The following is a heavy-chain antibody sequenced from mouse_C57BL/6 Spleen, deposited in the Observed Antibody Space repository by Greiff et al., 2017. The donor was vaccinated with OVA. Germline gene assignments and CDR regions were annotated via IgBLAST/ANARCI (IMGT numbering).Heavy chain of an antibody. Sequence: EVNLVESGPELVKPGASVKISCKASGYSFTDYNMNWVKQSTGKSLEWIGVINPNYGTTSYNQKFKGKATLTVDQSSSTAYMQLNSLTSEDSAVYYCARSHYEYDPYAMDYWGKGTSVTVAS. CDR1: GYSFTDYN. D-gene: IGHD2-4*01. CDR2: INPNYGTT. V-gene: IGHV1-39*01. CDR3: ARSHYEYDPYAMDY. J-gene: IGHJ4*01.